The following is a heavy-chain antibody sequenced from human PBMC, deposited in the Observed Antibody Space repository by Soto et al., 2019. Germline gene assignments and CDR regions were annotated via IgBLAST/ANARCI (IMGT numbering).Heavy chain of an antibody. D-gene: IGHD6-6*01. J-gene: IGHJ4*02. CDR3: AREGASIAARRCYFDY. Sequence: GGSLRLSCAASGFTFSSYGMHWVRQAPGKGLEWVAVIWYDGSNKYYADSVKGRFTISRDNSKNTLYLQMNSLRAADTAVYYCAREGASIAARRCYFDYWGQGTLVTVSS. CDR1: GFTFSSYG. V-gene: IGHV3-33*01. CDR2: IWYDGSNK.